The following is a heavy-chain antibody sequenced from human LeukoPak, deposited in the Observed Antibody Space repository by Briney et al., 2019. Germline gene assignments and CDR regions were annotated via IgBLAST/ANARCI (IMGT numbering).Heavy chain of an antibody. D-gene: IGHD6-19*01. Sequence: LRLSCAASGFTFDDYAMHWVRQAPGKGLEWVSGISWNSGFIAYADSVKGRFTISRDSAKNSLYLQMNSLRTGDTALYYCAKDISSSVAGTFDYWGQGTLVTVSS. V-gene: IGHV3-9*01. J-gene: IGHJ4*02. CDR2: ISWNSGFI. CDR3: AKDISSSVAGTFDY. CDR1: GFTFDDYA.